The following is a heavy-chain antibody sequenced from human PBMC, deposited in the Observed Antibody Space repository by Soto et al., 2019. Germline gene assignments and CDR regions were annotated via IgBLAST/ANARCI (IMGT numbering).Heavy chain of an antibody. CDR1: GGSISSNDYY. J-gene: IGHJ4*02. V-gene: IGHV4-31*03. CDR3: ARDHSGYDFLDY. CDR2: IYHSGTT. Sequence: TLSLTCTVSGGSISSNDYYWGWIRQPPGKGLEWIGYIYHSGTTSSNPSLKSRVTISVDTSNNQFSLKLSSVTAADTAVYYCARDHSGYDFLDYWGQGTLVTVS. D-gene: IGHD5-12*01.